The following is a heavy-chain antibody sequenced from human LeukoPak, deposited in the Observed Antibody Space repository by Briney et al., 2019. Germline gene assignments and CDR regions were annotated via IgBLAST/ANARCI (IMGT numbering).Heavy chain of an antibody. D-gene: IGHD6-13*01. J-gene: IGHJ6*03. V-gene: IGHV4-59*01. CDR1: GGSISNYY. CDR2: MYYSGST. CDR3: ARIKGLHSSPTHYYYMDV. Sequence: SETLSLSCTVSGGSISNYYWTWIRQPPGKGLEWIAYMYYSGSTNYNPSLKSRVTISVDTSKNQFSLKLSSVTVADTAVYYCARIKGLHSSPTHYYYMDVWGKGTTVTVSS.